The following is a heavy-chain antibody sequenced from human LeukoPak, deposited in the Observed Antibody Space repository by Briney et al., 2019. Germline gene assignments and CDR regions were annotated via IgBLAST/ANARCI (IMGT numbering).Heavy chain of an antibody. CDR3: ARLSQTPDFSTLGGYYYLGY. V-gene: IGHV1-8*01. J-gene: IGHJ4*02. CDR1: RYTFTSYD. D-gene: IGHD5-18*01. Sequence: ASVKVSCKASRYTFTSYDINWVREAAGQGLEWMGWKNPNTGRTGYAQKSQGRITMTRDTSINTAYMELTNLRSEDTAIYYCARLSQTPDFSTLGGYYYLGYWGQGTPVTVSS. CDR2: KNPNTGRT.